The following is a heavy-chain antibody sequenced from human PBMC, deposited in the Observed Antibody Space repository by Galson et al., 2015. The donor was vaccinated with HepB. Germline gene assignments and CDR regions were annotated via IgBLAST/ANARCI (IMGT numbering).Heavy chain of an antibody. CDR2: ISAYNGNT. J-gene: IGHJ4*02. CDR1: GYTFTSYG. D-gene: IGHD5-18*01. Sequence: SVKVSCKASGYTFTSYGISWVRQAPGQRLEWMGWISAYNGNTNYAQKLQGRVTMTTDTSTSTAYMELRSLRSDDTAVYYCARGGGRGYSYGYPGYWGQGTLVTVSS. CDR3: ARGGGRGYSYGYPGY. V-gene: IGHV1-18*04.